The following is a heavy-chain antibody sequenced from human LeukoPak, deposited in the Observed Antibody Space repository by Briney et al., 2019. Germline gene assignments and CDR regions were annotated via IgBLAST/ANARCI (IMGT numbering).Heavy chain of an antibody. Sequence: GGSLRLSCAASGFTFSSYAMSWVRQAPGKGLEWVSAISGSGGSTYYADSVKGRFTISRDNSKNTLYLQMNSLRAEDTAVYYCAKDWGRWELLTPLYYFDYWGQGTLVTVSS. CDR2: ISGSGGST. J-gene: IGHJ4*02. D-gene: IGHD1-26*01. CDR1: GFTFSSYA. CDR3: AKDWGRWELLTPLYYFDY. V-gene: IGHV3-23*01.